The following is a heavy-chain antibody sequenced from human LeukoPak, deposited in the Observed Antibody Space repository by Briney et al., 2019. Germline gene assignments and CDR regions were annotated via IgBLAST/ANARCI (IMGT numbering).Heavy chain of an antibody. Sequence: GGSLRLSCAASGFTFSSYSMNWVRQAPGKGLEWVSSISSSSYIYYADSVKGRFTISRDNAKNTLYLQMNSLRAEDTAVYYCASIPHCSSTSCYRRVGNYYYYMDVWGKGTTVTVSS. CDR2: ISSSSYI. J-gene: IGHJ6*03. CDR3: ASIPHCSSTSCYRRVGNYYYYMDV. D-gene: IGHD2-2*01. CDR1: GFTFSSYS. V-gene: IGHV3-21*01.